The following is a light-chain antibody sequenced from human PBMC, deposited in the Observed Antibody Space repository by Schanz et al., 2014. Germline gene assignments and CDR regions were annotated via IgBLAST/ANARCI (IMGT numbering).Light chain of an antibody. Sequence: QSALTQPASVSGSPGQSITISCTGTSSDVGSYNLVSWYQQHPGEAPKLMIYEGSKRPSGVPDRFSGSKSGNTASLTVSGLQAEDEADYYCSSYTSTSTLIFGGGTKLTVL. CDR2: EGS. CDR1: SSDVGSYNL. CDR3: SSYTSTSTLI. J-gene: IGLJ2*01. V-gene: IGLV2-14*02.